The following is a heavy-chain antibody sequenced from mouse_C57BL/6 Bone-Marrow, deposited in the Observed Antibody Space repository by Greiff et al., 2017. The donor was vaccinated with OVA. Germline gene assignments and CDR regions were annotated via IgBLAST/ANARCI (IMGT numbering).Heavy chain of an antibody. CDR1: GYTFTSYG. CDR3: AKGGTTVVAPYYYAMDY. V-gene: IGHV1-81*01. D-gene: IGHD1-1*01. CDR2: IYPRRGNT. Sequence: QVQLQQSGAELARPGASVKLSCKASGYTFTSYGISGVKQRTGQGLEWIGEIYPRRGNTYYNEKFKGKATLTAEKSSSTAYMELRSLTSEYSAVYFCAKGGTTVVAPYYYAMDYCGQGTSVTVSS. J-gene: IGHJ4*01.